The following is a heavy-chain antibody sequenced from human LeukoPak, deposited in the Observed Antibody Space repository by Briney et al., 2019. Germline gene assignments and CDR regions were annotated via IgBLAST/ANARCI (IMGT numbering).Heavy chain of an antibody. V-gene: IGHV3-11*05. CDR3: AKDLGRYRNNYFDY. J-gene: IGHJ4*02. Sequence: GGSLRLSCAASGFTFSDYYMSWIRQAPGKGLEWLSYINPTSGYTPYADSVRGRFTISRDNAKNSLYLQMNSLRAEDTAVYYCAKDLGRYRNNYFDYWGQGTLVTVSS. CDR2: INPTSGYT. CDR1: GFTFSDYY. D-gene: IGHD1-26*01.